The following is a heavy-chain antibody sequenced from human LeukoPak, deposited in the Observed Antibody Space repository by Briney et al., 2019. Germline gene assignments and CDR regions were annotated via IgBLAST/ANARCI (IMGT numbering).Heavy chain of an antibody. CDR3: ARLLRVVVPAAFPDY. J-gene: IGHJ4*02. CDR2: IYYSGST. D-gene: IGHD2-2*01. CDR1: GGSISSSSYY. Sequence: SETLSLTCTVSGGSISSSSYYWGWIRQPPGKGLEWFGSIYYSGSTYYNPSLKSRVTISVDTSKNQFSLKLSSVTAADTAVYYCARLLRVVVPAAFPDYWGQGTLVTVSS. V-gene: IGHV4-39*01.